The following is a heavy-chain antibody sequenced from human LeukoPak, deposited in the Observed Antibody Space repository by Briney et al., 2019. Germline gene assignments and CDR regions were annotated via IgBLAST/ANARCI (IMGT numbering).Heavy chain of an antibody. V-gene: IGHV1-24*01. CDR3: ATVDPESAAIYY. Sequence: ASVTVSCKVSGQTLSDLSIHWLRQPPGKGLEWLGGSDPEDGERIYAQMFQGRVTMTEDTSIDTAYMELSCLRSEDTAVYYCATVDPESAAIYYWGQGTLVTVSS. D-gene: IGHD2-2*01. CDR1: GQTLSDLS. J-gene: IGHJ4*02. CDR2: SDPEDGER.